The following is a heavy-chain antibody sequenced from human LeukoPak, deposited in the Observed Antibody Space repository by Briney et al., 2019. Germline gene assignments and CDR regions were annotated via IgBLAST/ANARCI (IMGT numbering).Heavy chain of an antibody. Sequence: PGGSLRLSCAASGFTFDDYAMHWVRQAPGKGLEWVSGISWNSGSIGYADSVKGRFTISRDNAKNSLYLQMNSLRAEDTALYYCARDLTGDCMDVWGQGTTVTVSS. V-gene: IGHV3-9*01. D-gene: IGHD2-21*01. CDR2: ISWNSGSI. CDR3: ARDLTGDCMDV. J-gene: IGHJ6*02. CDR1: GFTFDDYA.